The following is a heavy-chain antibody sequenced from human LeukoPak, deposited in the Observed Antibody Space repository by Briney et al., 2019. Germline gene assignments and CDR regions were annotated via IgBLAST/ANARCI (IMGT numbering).Heavy chain of an antibody. CDR3: ARSANPGVHDFDP. V-gene: IGHV3-48*02. Sequence: GGSLRLSCAAFGFTFSSYAMAWVRQAPGKGLEWLSYISSSSKINYADSVKGRFTISRDNAKNSLYLQMNSLRDEDTAVYYCARSANPGVHDFDPWGQGTLVTVSS. CDR2: ISSSSKI. D-gene: IGHD6-6*01. CDR1: GFTFSSYA. J-gene: IGHJ5*02.